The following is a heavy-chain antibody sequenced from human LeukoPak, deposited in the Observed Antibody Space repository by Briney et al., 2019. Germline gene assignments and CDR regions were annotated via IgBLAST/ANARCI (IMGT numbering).Heavy chain of an antibody. CDR1: GFTFSSYA. D-gene: IGHD3-3*01. Sequence: GGSLRLSCAASGFTFSSYAMSWVRQAPGKGLEWVANIKQDGSEKYYVDSVKARFTISRDNAKNSLYLQMNSLRAEGTAVYYCARERVYDFWSGYRYFDYWGQGTLVTVSS. CDR3: ARERVYDFWSGYRYFDY. J-gene: IGHJ4*02. CDR2: IKQDGSEK. V-gene: IGHV3-7*01.